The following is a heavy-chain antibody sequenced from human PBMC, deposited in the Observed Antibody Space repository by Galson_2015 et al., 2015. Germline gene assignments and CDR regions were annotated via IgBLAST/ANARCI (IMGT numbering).Heavy chain of an antibody. J-gene: IGHJ4*02. Sequence: SLRLSCAASGFTFTIAWMSWVRQAPGKGLEWVGRIKNKVDGETTDYAAPVKGRFTISRDDSKNTRYLQMNSLKTEDTAFYYCTTTNFWSGSLPPSLPPPHFDYWGQGTLFTVSP. V-gene: IGHV3-15*01. CDR1: GFTFTIAW. CDR2: IKNKVDGETT. CDR3: TTTNFWSGSLPPSLPPPHFDY. D-gene: IGHD3-3*01.